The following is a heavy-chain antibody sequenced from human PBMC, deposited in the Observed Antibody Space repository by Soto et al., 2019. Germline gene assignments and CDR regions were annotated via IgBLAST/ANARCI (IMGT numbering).Heavy chain of an antibody. D-gene: IGHD1-20*01. CDR1: GYSFTSYW. Sequence: GESLKISCKGSGYSFTSYWIGWVRQMPGKGLEWMGIIYPGDSDTRYGPSFQGQVTISADKSIGTAYLQWSSLKASDTAMYYCARHTIEGIYYYYYMDVWGKGTTVTVSS. CDR2: IYPGDSDT. CDR3: ARHTIEGIYYYYYMDV. V-gene: IGHV5-51*01. J-gene: IGHJ6*03.